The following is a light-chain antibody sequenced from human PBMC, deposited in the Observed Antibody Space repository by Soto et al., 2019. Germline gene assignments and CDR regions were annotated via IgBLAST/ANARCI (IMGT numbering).Light chain of an antibody. Sequence: QLVLTQSPSASASLGASVKLTCTLSSGHSNYAIAWHQQQPEKGPRYLMKLNNDGSHSKGDGIPDRFSGSSSGAECYLTISSLQSEDESDYYCQTWDTGISVVFGGGTQLTVL. CDR3: QTWDTGISVV. CDR1: SGHSNYA. V-gene: IGLV4-69*01. CDR2: LNNDGSH. J-gene: IGLJ2*01.